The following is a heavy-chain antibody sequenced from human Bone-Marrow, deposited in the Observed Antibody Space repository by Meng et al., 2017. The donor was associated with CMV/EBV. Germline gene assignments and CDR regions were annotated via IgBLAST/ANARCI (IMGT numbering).Heavy chain of an antibody. V-gene: IGHV3-33*06. D-gene: IGHD2-2*01. J-gene: IGHJ6*02. CDR1: GFTFSSYG. CDR2: MWYDGSNK. CDR3: AKTYCSSTSFHLYYYYGMDV. Sequence: GGSLRLSCAASGFTFSSYGMHWVRQAPGKGLEWVAVMWYDGSNKYYADSVKGRFTISRDNSKNTLYLQMNSLRAEDTAVYYCAKTYCSSTSFHLYYYYGMDVWGQGTTVTVSS.